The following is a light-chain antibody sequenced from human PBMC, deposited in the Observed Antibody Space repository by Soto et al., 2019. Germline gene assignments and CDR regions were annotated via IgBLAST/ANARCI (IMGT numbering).Light chain of an antibody. CDR1: QSVLYSSNNKNY. CDR2: WAS. CDR3: QQYYTASRA. V-gene: IGKV4-1*01. Sequence: DIVMTQSPDSLAVSLGERATINCKSSQSVLYSSNNKNYLAWYQQKPGQPPKLLISWASTRESGVPDRFSGSGSETDFTLSISSLQAEDVAFYYSQQYYTASRAFGQGTKVEIK. J-gene: IGKJ1*01.